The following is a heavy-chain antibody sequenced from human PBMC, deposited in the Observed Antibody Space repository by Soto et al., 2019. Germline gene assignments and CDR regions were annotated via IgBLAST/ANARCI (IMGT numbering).Heavy chain of an antibody. J-gene: IGHJ4*02. V-gene: IGHV1-69*06. CDR3: ARDMTRTVVPYFDF. D-gene: IGHD1-7*01. Sequence: QAQLVQSGAEVKKPGSSVKVSCKASGGTFSNYVVNWVRQAPGQGLEWMGRIIPISGAANYAQKFQGRVTITADKSTSTSYMELSSLRSEDTAVYYCARDMTRTVVPYFDFWGQGTLVTVSS. CDR1: GGTFSNYV. CDR2: IIPISGAA.